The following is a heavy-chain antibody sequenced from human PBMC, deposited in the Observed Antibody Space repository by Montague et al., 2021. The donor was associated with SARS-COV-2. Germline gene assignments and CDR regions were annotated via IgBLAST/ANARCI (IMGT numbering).Heavy chain of an antibody. D-gene: IGHD3-10*01. CDR1: GDSVSSNSAA. CDR2: TYYRSKWYN. V-gene: IGHV6-1*01. CDR3: AWGLWFGELLSLYYYYGMDV. J-gene: IGHJ6*02. Sequence: CAISGDSVSSNSAAWNWIRQSPSRGLEWLGRTYYRSKWYNDYAVSVKSRITINPDTSKNQFSLQLNSVTPKDTAVYYCAWGLWFGELLSLYYYYGMDVWGQGTTVTVSS.